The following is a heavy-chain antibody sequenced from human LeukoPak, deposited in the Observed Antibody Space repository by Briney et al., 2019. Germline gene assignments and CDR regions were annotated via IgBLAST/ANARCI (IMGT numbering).Heavy chain of an antibody. CDR1: GFTFSSYW. CDR3: AKHGSGSYLSFDI. Sequence: GGSLRLSCAASGFTFSSYWMHWVRQAPGKGLVWVSRVNRDGSITTYADSVKGRFTISRDNAKNTVYLQMNSLRVEDTAVYYCAKHGSGSYLSFDIWGQGTMVTVSS. J-gene: IGHJ3*02. D-gene: IGHD3-10*01. CDR2: VNRDGSIT. V-gene: IGHV3-74*01.